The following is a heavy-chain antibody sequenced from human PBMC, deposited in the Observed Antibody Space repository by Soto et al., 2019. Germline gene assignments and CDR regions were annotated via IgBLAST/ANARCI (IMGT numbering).Heavy chain of an antibody. CDR1: GGTFSSYA. Sequence: SVKVSCKASGGTFSSYAISWVRQAPGQGLEWMGGIIPIFGTANYAQKFQGRVTITADESTSTAYMELSSLRSEDTAVYYCARGKDIVVVVAARAPLYGMDVWGQGTTVTVSS. D-gene: IGHD2-15*01. CDR2: IIPIFGTA. CDR3: ARGKDIVVVVAARAPLYGMDV. V-gene: IGHV1-69*13. J-gene: IGHJ6*02.